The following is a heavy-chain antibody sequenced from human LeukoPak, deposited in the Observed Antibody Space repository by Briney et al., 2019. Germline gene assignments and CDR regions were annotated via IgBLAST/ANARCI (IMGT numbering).Heavy chain of an antibody. Sequence: SVKVSCKASGGTFSSYAISWVRQAPGQGLEWMGGIIPIFGTANCAQKFQGRVTITADESTSTAYMELSSLRSEDTAVYYCARGSHDYGDPNGDYWGQGTLVTVSS. J-gene: IGHJ4*02. CDR1: GGTFSSYA. CDR3: ARGSHDYGDPNGDY. D-gene: IGHD4-17*01. V-gene: IGHV1-69*13. CDR2: IIPIFGTA.